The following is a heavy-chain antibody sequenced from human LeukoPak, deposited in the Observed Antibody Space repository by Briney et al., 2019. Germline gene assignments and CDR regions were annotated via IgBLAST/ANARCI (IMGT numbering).Heavy chain of an antibody. CDR3: ARLGYCSGGSCYLGYYYYGMDV. CDR2: IYYSVSS. D-gene: IGHD2-15*01. V-gene: IGHV4-39*01. Sequence: SETLSLTCSVSGGSISSSSYYWGWIRQPPGKGLEWIESIYYSVSSYYNPSLKSRVTISVGTSKNQFSLKLSSVTAADTAVYYCARLGYCSGGSCYLGYYYYGMDVWGQGTTVTVSS. J-gene: IGHJ6*02. CDR1: GGSISSSSYY.